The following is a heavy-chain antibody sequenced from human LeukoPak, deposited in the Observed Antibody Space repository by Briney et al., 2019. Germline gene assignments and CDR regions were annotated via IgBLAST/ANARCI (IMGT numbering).Heavy chain of an antibody. J-gene: IGHJ5*02. V-gene: IGHV3-30*18. D-gene: IGHD2/OR15-2a*01. CDR3: AKDLSMNWFDP. CDR1: GFTFSSYA. CDR2: ISYDGSNK. Sequence: GGSLRLSCAASGFTFSSYAMHWVRQAPGKGLEWVAVISYDGSNKYYADSVKGRFTISRDNSKNTLYLQMNSLRAEDTAVYYCAKDLSMNWFDPWGQGTLVTVSS.